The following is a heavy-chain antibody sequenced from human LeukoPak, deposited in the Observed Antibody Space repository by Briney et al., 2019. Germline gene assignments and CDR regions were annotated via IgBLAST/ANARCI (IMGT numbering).Heavy chain of an antibody. CDR3: ARVYSSSYHQAWFDP. CDR1: GFTFSSYS. D-gene: IGHD6-13*01. J-gene: IGHJ5*02. V-gene: IGHV3-21*01. CDR2: ISSSSSYI. Sequence: GGSLRLSCAASGFTFSSYSMNWVRQAPGKGLEWVSSISSSSSYIYYADSVKGRFTISRDNAKNSLYLQMNSLRAEDTAVYYCARVYSSSYHQAWFDPWGQGTLVTVSS.